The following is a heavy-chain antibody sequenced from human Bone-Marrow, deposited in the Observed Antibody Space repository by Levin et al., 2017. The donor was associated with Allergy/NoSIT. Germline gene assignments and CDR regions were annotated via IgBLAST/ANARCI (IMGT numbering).Heavy chain of an antibody. Sequence: GESLKISCSASGFNFSSYWMHWVRQAPGKGLVWVSRINRDGSSTSYADSVKGRFTLSRAPAPNTLYLQMNSRRAEDTSVYYCARDRVTTNGYVDLWSRGTRVTVAS. CDR3: ARDRVTTNGYVDL. CDR2: INRDGSST. D-gene: IGHD4-17*01. CDR1: GFNFSSYW. V-gene: IGHV3-74*01. J-gene: IGHJ2*01.